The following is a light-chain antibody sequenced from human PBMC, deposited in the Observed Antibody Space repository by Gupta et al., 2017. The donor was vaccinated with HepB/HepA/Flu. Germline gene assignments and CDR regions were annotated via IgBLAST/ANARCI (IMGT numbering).Light chain of an antibody. CDR3: SSSTSSSTRV. V-gene: IGLV2-14*01. J-gene: IGLJ1*01. CDR2: DVS. CDR1: ISDVGDYNY. Sequence: QSALPHPASVSGSPGQSLTISCTGTISDVGDYNYVSWYQQHPGKAPKLLIYDVSNRPSGVSTRFSGSKSGSTASLSISGLQTEDEADYYCSSSTSSSTRVFGTGTKVTVL.